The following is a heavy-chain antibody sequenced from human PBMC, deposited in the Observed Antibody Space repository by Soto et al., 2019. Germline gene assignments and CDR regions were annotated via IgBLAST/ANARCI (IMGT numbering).Heavy chain of an antibody. Sequence: GGSLRLSCAACGFTFSNYAMSWVRQAPGKGLDCVSALSDIGVSTYYADSVKGRFTISRDNSKNTLYLDMNSLRAEDTAVYYCAKGLAGYPRCFDYWGQGTLVTVSS. CDR2: LSDIGVST. J-gene: IGHJ4*02. D-gene: IGHD3-9*01. CDR3: AKGLAGYPRCFDY. V-gene: IGHV3-23*01. CDR1: GFTFSNYA.